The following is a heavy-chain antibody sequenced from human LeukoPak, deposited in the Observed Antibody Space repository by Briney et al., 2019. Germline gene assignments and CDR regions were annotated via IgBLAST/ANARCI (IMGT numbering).Heavy chain of an antibody. CDR1: GGYVSRSSSY. V-gene: IGHV4-39*07. CDR2: IYYSGST. D-gene: IGHD3-22*01. CDR3: ARVGVTMTPGAFDI. J-gene: IGHJ3*02. Sequence: SETLSLTCTVSGGYVSRSSSYWGLIRQPRGKGLELIGSIYYSGSTYYNPSLKSRVTISVDTSKNQFSLKLSSVTAADTAVYYCARVGVTMTPGAFDIWGQGTMVTVSS.